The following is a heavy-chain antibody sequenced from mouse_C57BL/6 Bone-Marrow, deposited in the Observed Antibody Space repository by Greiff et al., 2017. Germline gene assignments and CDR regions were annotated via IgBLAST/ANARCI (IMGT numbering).Heavy chain of an antibody. CDR2: ILPSIGRT. CDR1: DSEVFPIAY. CDR3: ARGDYYGSSYIPWFAY. Sequence: SGSELRSPGSSVKLSCKDFDSEVFPIAYMSWVRQKPGHGFEWIGGILPSIGRTIYGEKFEDKATLDADTLSNTAYLELNSLTSEDSAIYYCARGDYYGSSYIPWFAYWGQGTLVTVSA. J-gene: IGHJ3*01. V-gene: IGHV15-2*01. D-gene: IGHD1-1*01.